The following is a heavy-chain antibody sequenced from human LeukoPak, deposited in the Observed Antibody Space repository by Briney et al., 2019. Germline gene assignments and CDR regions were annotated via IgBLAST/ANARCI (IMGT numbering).Heavy chain of an antibody. V-gene: IGHV4-59*08. J-gene: IGHJ4*02. Sequence: SETLSLTCTVSGGSISSYYWSWIRQSPGKGLECIGYIHYSGSTNCNPSLKSRVTISVDTSKNQFSLKLSSVTAADTAVYYCARQQFLLYGWTILSPFDYWGQGTLVTVSS. CDR3: ARQQFLLYGWTILSPFDY. CDR1: GGSISSYY. CDR2: IHYSGST. D-gene: IGHD3-16*02.